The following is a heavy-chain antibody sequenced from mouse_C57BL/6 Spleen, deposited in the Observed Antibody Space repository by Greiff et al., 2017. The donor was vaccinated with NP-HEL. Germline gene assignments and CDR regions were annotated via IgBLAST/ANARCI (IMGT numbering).Heavy chain of an antibody. D-gene: IGHD2-5*01. Sequence: VQLVESGAELVKPGASVKLSCKASGYTFTEYTIHWVKQRSGQGLEWIGWFYPGSGSIKYNEKFKDKATLTADKSSSTVYMELSRLTSEDSAVYFCARHEDKGSNYVRYFDVWGTGTTVTVSS. V-gene: IGHV1-62-2*01. CDR2: FYPGSGSI. CDR1: GYTFTEYT. CDR3: ARHEDKGSNYVRYFDV. J-gene: IGHJ1*03.